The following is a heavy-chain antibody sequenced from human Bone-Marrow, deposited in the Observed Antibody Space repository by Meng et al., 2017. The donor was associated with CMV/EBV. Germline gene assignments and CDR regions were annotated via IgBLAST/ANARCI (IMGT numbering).Heavy chain of an antibody. D-gene: IGHD5-18*01. V-gene: IGHV4-31*02. CDR1: SISRGGYY. CDR2: IYYSGST. Sequence: SISRGGYYWSWIRQHPGKGLEWIGYIYYSGSTYYNPSLKSRVTISVDTSKNQFSLKLSSVTAADTAVYYCARGGPEYSYGYVDFDYWGQGTLVTVSS. J-gene: IGHJ4*02. CDR3: ARGGPEYSYGYVDFDY.